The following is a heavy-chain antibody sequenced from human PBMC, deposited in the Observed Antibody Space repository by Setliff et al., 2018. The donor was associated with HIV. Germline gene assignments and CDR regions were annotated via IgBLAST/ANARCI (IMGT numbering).Heavy chain of an antibody. Sequence: GASVKVSCKVSGCTLAEISMHWVRQAPGKGLEWMGGFDPEDGETIYAERFRGRISLTVDKSTGTAYMELNRLRSEDTAVYYCGTVRIAVPDDFDFWGQGTLVTVSS. V-gene: IGHV1-24*01. CDR2: FDPEDGET. CDR3: GTVRIAVPDDFDF. D-gene: IGHD6-19*01. J-gene: IGHJ4*02. CDR1: GCTLAEIS.